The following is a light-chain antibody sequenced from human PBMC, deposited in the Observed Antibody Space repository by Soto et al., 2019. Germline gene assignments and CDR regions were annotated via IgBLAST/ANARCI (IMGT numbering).Light chain of an antibody. CDR2: EVS. J-gene: IGLJ2*01. Sequence: QSALTQPASVSGSPGQSITISCTGTSSDVVGYKYVSWYQQHPDKAPKLLIFEVSNRPSGISSRFSGSKSGNTASLNISGLQAEDEADYYCASYTSSSTSVIFGRGTKVTVL. CDR3: ASYTSSSTSVI. CDR1: SSDVVGYKY. V-gene: IGLV2-14*01.